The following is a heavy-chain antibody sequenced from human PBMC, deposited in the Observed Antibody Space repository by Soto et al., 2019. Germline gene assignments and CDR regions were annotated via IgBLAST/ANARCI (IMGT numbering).Heavy chain of an antibody. CDR1: GYTLTDFH. D-gene: IGHD3-10*01. CDR2: INAGNGNT. J-gene: IGHJ4*02. V-gene: IGHV1-3*01. Sequence: ASVKVSCKASGYTLTDFHIHWVRQAPGQGLEWMGWINAGNGNTKYSQKFQDRVTVTRDTSANTAYMELSSLTSEDTAIYYCASGLMAGSAYWGQGTLVTVSS. CDR3: ASGLMAGSAY.